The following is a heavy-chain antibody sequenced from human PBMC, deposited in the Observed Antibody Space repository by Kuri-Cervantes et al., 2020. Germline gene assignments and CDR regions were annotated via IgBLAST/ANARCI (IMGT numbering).Heavy chain of an antibody. Sequence: GESLKISCAASGFASSDHGFHWIRQTQGRGLEWVAFIRHDDGIQYQADAVKGRFTISRDNSGNTLYLQMNSLRAEDTAVYYCAKDRHLTVVLPAHWGQGTLVTVSS. V-gene: IGHV3-30*02. CDR3: AKDRHLTVVLPAH. J-gene: IGHJ4*02. CDR1: GFASSDHG. D-gene: IGHD2-15*01. CDR2: IRHDDGIQ.